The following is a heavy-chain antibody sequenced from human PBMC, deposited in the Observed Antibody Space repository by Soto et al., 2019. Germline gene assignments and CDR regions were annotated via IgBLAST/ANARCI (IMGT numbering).Heavy chain of an antibody. CDR3: ARGGIQMGLLFYYYGMDV. CDR2: INAGNGNT. D-gene: IGHD3-16*01. V-gene: IGHV1-3*01. CDR1: GYAFTIYA. J-gene: IGHJ6*02. Sequence: ASVKLSCKASGYAFTIYAMHWVRQAPGQRLEWMGWINAGNGNTKYSQKFQGRVTITRDTSASTAYMELSSLRSEDTAVYYCARGGIQMGLLFYYYGMDVWGQGTTVTVSS.